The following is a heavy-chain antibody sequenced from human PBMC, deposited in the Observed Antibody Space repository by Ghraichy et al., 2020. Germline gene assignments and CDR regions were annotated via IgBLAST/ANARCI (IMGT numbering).Heavy chain of an antibody. J-gene: IGHJ6*02. CDR2: IYYSGST. V-gene: IGHV4-59*01. CDR3: ARDRPVNYYYYGMDV. Sequence: ESLNISCTVSGGSISSYYWSWIRQPPGKGLEWIGYIYYSGSTNYNPSLKSRVTISVDTSKNQFSLKLSSVTAADTAVYYCARDRPVNYYYYGMDVWGQGTTVTVSS. CDR1: GGSISSYY.